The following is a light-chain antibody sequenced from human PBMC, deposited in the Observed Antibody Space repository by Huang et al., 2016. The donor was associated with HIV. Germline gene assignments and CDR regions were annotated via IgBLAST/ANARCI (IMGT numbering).Light chain of an antibody. V-gene: IGKV3-15*01. CDR1: QSVGSN. J-gene: IGKJ1*01. CDR2: AAA. Sequence: EIVMTQSPATLSVSPGARATLSCRASQSVGSNLAWYQQSRGQAPRLLISAAATRATGIPARFSGSGSGTECTLTVSSLQSEDFAVYYCQQHNTWPRTFGQGTRV. CDR3: QQHNTWPRT.